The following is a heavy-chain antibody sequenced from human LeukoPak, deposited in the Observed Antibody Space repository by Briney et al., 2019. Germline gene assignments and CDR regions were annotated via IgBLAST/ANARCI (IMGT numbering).Heavy chain of an antibody. D-gene: IGHD3-10*01. Sequence: GASVKVSCKASGYTFTGYYMHWVRQAPGQGLEWMGWINPNSGGTNYAQKFQGRVTMTRDTSISTAYMELSRLRSDDMAVYYCARSQFIRRGPHEWFDPWGQGTLVTVSS. CDR2: INPNSGGT. CDR3: ARSQFIRRGPHEWFDP. V-gene: IGHV1-2*02. CDR1: GYTFTGYY. J-gene: IGHJ5*02.